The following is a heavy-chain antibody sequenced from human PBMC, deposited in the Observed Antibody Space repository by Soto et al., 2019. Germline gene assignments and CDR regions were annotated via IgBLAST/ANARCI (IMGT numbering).Heavy chain of an antibody. CDR2: ILPVFDAL. V-gene: IGHV1-69*01. D-gene: IGHD3-3*01. J-gene: IGHJ4*02. Sequence: QVQLVQSESEVKKPGSSVRVSCKVSGGAFKNYAISWVRQAPGQGLEWVGGILPVFDALNYAPKLQGRVTITADEATSTAHVELGSLTSEDTAVYFCARASDTSGYYYWGQGTLVTVSS. CDR3: ARASDTSGYYY. CDR1: GGAFKNYA.